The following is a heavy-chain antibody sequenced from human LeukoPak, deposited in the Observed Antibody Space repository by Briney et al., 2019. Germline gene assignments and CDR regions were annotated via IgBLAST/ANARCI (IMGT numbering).Heavy chain of an antibody. J-gene: IGHJ3*02. CDR2: IYYSGST. CDR1: GGSISSYY. D-gene: IGHD6-19*01. CDR3: ARGRQNSSGWFPVRSAFDI. V-gene: IGHV4-59*12. Sequence: PSETLSLTCTVSGGSISSYYWSWIRQPPGKGLEWIGNIYYSGSTNYNPSLKSRVTISVDTSKNQFSLKLSSVTAADTAVYYCARGRQNSSGWFPVRSAFDIWGQGTMVTVSS.